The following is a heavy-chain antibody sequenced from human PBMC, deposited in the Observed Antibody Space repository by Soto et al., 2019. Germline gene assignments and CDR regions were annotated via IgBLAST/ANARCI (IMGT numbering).Heavy chain of an antibody. J-gene: IGHJ5*02. CDR3: ARDEAYKWNDGGWFDP. D-gene: IGHD1-1*01. V-gene: IGHV1-18*01. CDR2: ISAYNGNT. Sequence: QVQLVQSGAEVKKPGASVKVSCKASGYTFTSYGISWARQASGQGLEWMGWISAYNGNTKYAQKLQGRVTMTTDTSTSTAYMELRSLRSDDTAMYYCARDEAYKWNDGGWFDPWGQGTLVTVSS. CDR1: GYTFTSYG.